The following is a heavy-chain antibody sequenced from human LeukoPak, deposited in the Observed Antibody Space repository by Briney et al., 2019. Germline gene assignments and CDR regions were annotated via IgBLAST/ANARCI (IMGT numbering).Heavy chain of an antibody. Sequence: SETLSLTCTVSGYSISSGYYWGWIRQPTGKGLEWIGSIYHSGSTYYNPSLKSRVTISLDTSKNQFSLKLSSVTAADTAVYYCARGASGRYNFWGQGTWSPSPQ. V-gene: IGHV4-38-2*02. CDR2: IYHSGST. J-gene: IGHJ4*02. D-gene: IGHD6-19*01. CDR3: ARGASGRYNF. CDR1: GYSISSGYY.